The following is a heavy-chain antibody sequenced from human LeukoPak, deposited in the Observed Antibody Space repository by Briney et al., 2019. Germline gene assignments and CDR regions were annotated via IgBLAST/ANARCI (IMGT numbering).Heavy chain of an antibody. D-gene: IGHD2-2*02. Sequence: PGGSLRLSCEGSGFTLSSYWMGWVRQAPGKGLEWVANINPAGRDTYYVDSVKGRFTISRDNAKKSTLLQMHSLRVEDTALYHCIRWGSAADIQDWGQGTLVTVSS. V-gene: IGHV3-7*01. J-gene: IGHJ4*02. CDR1: GFTLSSYW. CDR3: IRWGSAADIQD. CDR2: INPAGRDT.